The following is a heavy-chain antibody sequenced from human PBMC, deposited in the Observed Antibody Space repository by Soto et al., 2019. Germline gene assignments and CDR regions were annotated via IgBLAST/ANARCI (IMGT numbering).Heavy chain of an antibody. CDR2: INHSGST. V-gene: IGHV4-34*01. D-gene: IGHD3-3*01. CDR1: GGSFSGYY. Sequence: TSETLSLTCAVYGGSFSGYYWSWIRQPPGKGLEWIGEINHSGSTNYNPSLKSRVTISVDTSKNQFSLKLSSVTAADTAVYYCASIEWPLNFDYWGQGTLVTVSS. J-gene: IGHJ4*02. CDR3: ASIEWPLNFDY.